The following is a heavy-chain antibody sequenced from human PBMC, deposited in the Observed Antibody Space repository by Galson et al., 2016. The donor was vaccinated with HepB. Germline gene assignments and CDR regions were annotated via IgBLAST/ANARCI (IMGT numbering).Heavy chain of an antibody. J-gene: IGHJ4*02. D-gene: IGHD3-10*01. V-gene: IGHV3-7*03. CDR2: VKRDGSES. CDR3: ARGANRGRPFDY. Sequence: LRLSCAASGFTFSSYWMSWVRQAPGKGLEWVANVKRDGSESYYVDSVKGRFTITRDNAKNSLFLQMNSLRVEDTAVYYCARGANRGRPFDYWGQGTLVTVSS. CDR1: GFTFSSYW.